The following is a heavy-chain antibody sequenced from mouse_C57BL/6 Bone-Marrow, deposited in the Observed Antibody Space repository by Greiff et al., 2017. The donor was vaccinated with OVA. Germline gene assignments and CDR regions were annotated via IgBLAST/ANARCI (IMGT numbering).Heavy chain of an antibody. CDR1: GYTFTSYW. CDR2: INPSSGYT. CDR3: AREGDYYGSSSFAY. D-gene: IGHD1-1*01. V-gene: IGHV1-7*01. Sequence: VKLQQSGAELAKPGASVKLSCKASGYTFTSYWMHWVKQRPGQGLEWIGYINPSSGYTKYNQKFKDKATLNADKSSSTAYMQLSSLTYEDSAVYYCAREGDYYGSSSFAYWGQGTLVTVSA. J-gene: IGHJ3*01.